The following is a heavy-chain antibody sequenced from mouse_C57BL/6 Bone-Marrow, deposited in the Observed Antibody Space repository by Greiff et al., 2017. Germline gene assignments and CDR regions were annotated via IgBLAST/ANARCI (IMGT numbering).Heavy chain of an antibody. D-gene: IGHD1-1*01. CDR1: GFTFSSNA. CDR3: ARVEFTTVVLAY. V-gene: IGHV5-4*03. J-gene: IGHJ2*01. Sequence: EVRLMGSGGGLLKPGGSLKLPSAASGFTFSSNALSWVRQTPEKQVQWVTTIMDGGEYTYSPDNVKGRFTISRDNTKTNLYLQMSHLKSEDTAMYYCARVEFTTVVLAYWGQGTTLTVSS. CDR2: IMDGGEYT.